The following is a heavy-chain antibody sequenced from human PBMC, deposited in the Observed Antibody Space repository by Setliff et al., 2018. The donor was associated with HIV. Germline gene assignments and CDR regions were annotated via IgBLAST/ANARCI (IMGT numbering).Heavy chain of an antibody. J-gene: IGHJ6*03. CDR1: GYSFPNDW. CDR3: TRHPLRPGIAGYFYFVDV. CDR2: IFPGDSET. D-gene: IGHD3-9*01. V-gene: IGHV5-51*01. Sequence: GESLKISCKDSGYSFPNDWIGWVRQMPGKGLEWVAIIFPGDSETRYSPSFEGQVTISADRSINTVYLQWSSLRASDTAIHYCTRHPLRPGIAGYFYFVDVWGTGTTVTVSS.